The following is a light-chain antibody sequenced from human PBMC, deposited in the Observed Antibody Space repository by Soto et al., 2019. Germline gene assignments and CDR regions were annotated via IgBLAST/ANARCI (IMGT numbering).Light chain of an antibody. CDR2: LNNDGSH. CDR3: KSYAGSNTYV. V-gene: IGLV4-69*01. J-gene: IGLJ1*01. Sequence: QLVLTQPPSASASLGASVKLTCTLSSGHSSYAIAWHQKQPEKGPRYLMDLNNDGSHTKGDGIPDRFSGSSSGAERYLIISSLQSEDEADYFCKSYAGSNTYVFGSGTKLTVL. CDR1: SGHSSYA.